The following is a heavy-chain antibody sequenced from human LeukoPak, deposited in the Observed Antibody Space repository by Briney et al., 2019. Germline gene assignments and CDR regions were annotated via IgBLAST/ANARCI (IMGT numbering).Heavy chain of an antibody. J-gene: IGHJ5*02. V-gene: IGHV3-21*01. D-gene: IGHD6-13*01. CDR2: ISSSSSYI. Sequence: GGSLRLSCAASGFTFSSYSMNWVRQAPAKGLEWVSSISSSSSYIYYADSVKGRFTISRDNAKNSLYLQMNSLRAEDTAVYYCARGAAAGNLNSFDPWGQGTLVTVSS. CDR3: ARGAAAGNLNSFDP. CDR1: GFTFSSYS.